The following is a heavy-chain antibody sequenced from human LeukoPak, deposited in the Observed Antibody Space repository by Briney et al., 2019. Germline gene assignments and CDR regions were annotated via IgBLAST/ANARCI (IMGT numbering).Heavy chain of an antibody. J-gene: IGHJ4*02. CDR1: GGSINSRSYY. V-gene: IGHV4-39*07. CDR3: ARAKTWYYGSGSYPFFDY. CDR2: LYYSGST. Sequence: SETLSLTCAVSGGSINSRSYYWGWIRQPPGKGLEWIGSLYYSGSTSYNPSLKSRVTISVDTSKNQFSLKLSSVTAADTAVYYCARAKTWYYGSGSYPFFDYWGQGTLVTVSS. D-gene: IGHD3-10*01.